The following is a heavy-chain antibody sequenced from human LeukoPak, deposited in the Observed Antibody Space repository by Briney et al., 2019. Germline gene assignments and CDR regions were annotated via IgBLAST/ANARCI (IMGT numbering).Heavy chain of an antibody. CDR3: ARVLKGRAPFDY. V-gene: IGHV4-59*08. J-gene: IGHJ4*02. CDR1: GGSISSYY. CDR2: IYYSGST. Sequence: PSETLSLTCTVSGGSISSYYWSWIRQPPGKGLEWIGYIYYSGSTNYKPSLKRRVTISVDTSKNQFSLKLSSVTAADTAVYCCARVLKGRAPFDYWGQGTLVTVSS.